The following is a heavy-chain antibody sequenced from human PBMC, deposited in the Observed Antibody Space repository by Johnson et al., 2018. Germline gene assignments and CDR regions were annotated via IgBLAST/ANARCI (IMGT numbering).Heavy chain of an antibody. CDR1: GFTFSGSA. J-gene: IGHJ6*03. CDR3: ARALYMDV. V-gene: IGHV3-21*01. CDR2: ISSSSSYI. Sequence: EVQLLESGGGLVQPGGSLKLSCAASGFTFSGSAMHWVRQASGKGLEWVSSISSSSSYIYYADSVKGRFTISRDNAKNSLYLQMNSLRAEDTAVYYCARALYMDVWGKGTTVTVSS.